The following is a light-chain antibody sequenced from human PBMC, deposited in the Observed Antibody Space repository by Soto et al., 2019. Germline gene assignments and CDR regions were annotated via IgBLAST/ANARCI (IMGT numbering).Light chain of an antibody. CDR1: QRIPDNY. CDR2: GGS. CDR3: QQYNSTPLT. V-gene: IGKV3-20*01. J-gene: IGKJ4*01. Sequence: EIVLTQSPGTLSLSPGETATLSCRTSQRIPDNYLAWYQQKPGQTPRLVVYGGSSRATGIPDRFSGSGSGTDFSLTISGLEPEDFAVYYCQQYNSTPLTFGGGTKVEMK.